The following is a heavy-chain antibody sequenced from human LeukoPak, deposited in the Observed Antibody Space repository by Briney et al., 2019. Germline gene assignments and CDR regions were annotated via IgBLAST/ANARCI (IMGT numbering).Heavy chain of an antibody. CDR1: GGSISSSSYY. J-gene: IGHJ4*02. CDR3: ARFANNIVATILWWPYYFDY. D-gene: IGHD5-12*01. CDR2: IYYSGST. Sequence: SETLSLTCTVSGGSISSSSYYWGWIRQPPGKGLEWIGSIYYSGSTYYNPSLKSRVTISVDTSKNQFSLKLSSVTAADTAVYYCARFANNIVATILWWPYYFDYWGQGTLVTVSS. V-gene: IGHV4-39*07.